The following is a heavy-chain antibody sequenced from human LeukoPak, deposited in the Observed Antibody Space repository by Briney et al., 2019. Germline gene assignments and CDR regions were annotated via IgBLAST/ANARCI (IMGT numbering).Heavy chain of an antibody. CDR2: IKQDGSEK. CDR1: GFTFSSYW. J-gene: IGHJ6*03. D-gene: IGHD2-8*02. Sequence: GGSLRLSCAASGFTFSSYWMSWVRQAPGKGLEWVANIKQDGSEKYYADSVKGRFTISRDNSKNTLYLQMNSLRAEDTAVYYCARGSGLMDVWGKGTTVSVSS. CDR3: ARGSGLMDV. V-gene: IGHV3-7*01.